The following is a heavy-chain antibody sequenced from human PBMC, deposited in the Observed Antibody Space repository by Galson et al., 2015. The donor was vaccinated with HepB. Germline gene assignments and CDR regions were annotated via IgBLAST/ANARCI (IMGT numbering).Heavy chain of an antibody. V-gene: IGHV3-48*01. CDR2: ISSSSSTI. CDR3: AREGVEVRGVIDFDY. Sequence: LRLSCAASGFTFSSYSMNWVRQAPGKGLEWVSYISSSSSTIYYADSVKGRFTISRDNAKNSLYLQMNSLRAEDTAVYYCAREGVEVRGVIDFDYWGQGTLVTVSS. J-gene: IGHJ4*02. CDR1: GFTFSSYS. D-gene: IGHD3-10*01.